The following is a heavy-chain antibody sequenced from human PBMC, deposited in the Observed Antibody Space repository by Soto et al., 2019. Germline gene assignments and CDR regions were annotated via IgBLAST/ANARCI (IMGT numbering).Heavy chain of an antibody. D-gene: IGHD2-15*01. Sequence: QLQLQESGPGLVKPSETLSLTCTVSGGSISSSSYYWGWIRQPPGKGLEWIGSIYYSGSTYYNPSLKSRVTISVDTSKNQFSLKLSSVTAADTAVYYCAETPVAAPAAKRWLQFWYFDYWGQGTLVTVSS. CDR2: IYYSGST. V-gene: IGHV4-39*01. CDR3: AETPVAAPAAKRWLQFWYFDY. CDR1: GGSISSSSYY. J-gene: IGHJ4*02.